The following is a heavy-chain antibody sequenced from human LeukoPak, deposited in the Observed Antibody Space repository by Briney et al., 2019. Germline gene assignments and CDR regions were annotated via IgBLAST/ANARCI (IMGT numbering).Heavy chain of an antibody. J-gene: IGHJ3*02. CDR1: GFTFSSYG. D-gene: IGHD3-16*01. V-gene: IGHV3-33*01. Sequence: GGSLRLSCAASGFTFSSYGMHWVRRAPGKGLEWVAVIWYDGSNKYYADSVKGRFTISRDNPKNTLYLQMNSLRAEDTAVYYCARAQGVSAFDIWGQGTMVTVSS. CDR2: IWYDGSNK. CDR3: ARAQGVSAFDI.